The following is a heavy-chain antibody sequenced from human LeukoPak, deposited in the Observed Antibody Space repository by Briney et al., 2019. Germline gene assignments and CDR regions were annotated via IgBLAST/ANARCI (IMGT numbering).Heavy chain of an antibody. CDR2: IGSGGTT. D-gene: IGHD3-16*01. Sequence: GGSLRLSCAASGFTFSSYAMRWVRQAPGKGLEWVSSIGSGGTTYYADSVKSRFTISRDNPKNTLYLQMNSLRAEDTAVYYCAKKICSLGTCSGMDVWGQGTTVTVSS. V-gene: IGHV3-23*01. J-gene: IGHJ6*02. CDR3: AKKICSLGTCSGMDV. CDR1: GFTFSSYA.